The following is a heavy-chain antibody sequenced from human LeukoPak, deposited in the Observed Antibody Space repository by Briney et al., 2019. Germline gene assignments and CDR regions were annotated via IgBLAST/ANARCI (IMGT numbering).Heavy chain of an antibody. CDR2: VSRFGGTT. J-gene: IGHJ5*02. V-gene: IGHV3-23*01. D-gene: IGHD6-13*01. CDR3: VKHVGSRWSNNRFDP. CDR1: GFTFNSYA. Sequence: GSLRLSCATSGFTFNSYAMSWVRQAPGKELEWVSAVSRFGGTTYYADSAKGRFTISRDDSKNTVYLQMNSLRVDDTALYYCVKHVGSRWSNNRFDPWGQGTLVTVS.